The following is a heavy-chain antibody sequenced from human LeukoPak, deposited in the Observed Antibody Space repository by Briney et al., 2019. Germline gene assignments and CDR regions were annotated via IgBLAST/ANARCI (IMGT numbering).Heavy chain of an antibody. Sequence: SETLSLTCAVYGGSFSGYYWSWIRQPPGKGLEWIGEINHSGSTNYNPSLKSRVTIPVDTSKNQFSLKLSSVTAADTAVYYCARGCYDFWRGSFFWGVHRALDYWGQGTLVTVSS. CDR3: ARGCYDFWRGSFFWGVHRALDY. D-gene: IGHD3-3*01. V-gene: IGHV4-34*01. J-gene: IGHJ4*02. CDR1: GGSFSGYY. CDR2: INHSGST.